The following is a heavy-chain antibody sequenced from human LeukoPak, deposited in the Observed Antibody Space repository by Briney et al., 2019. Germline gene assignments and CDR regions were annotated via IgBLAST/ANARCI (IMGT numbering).Heavy chain of an antibody. D-gene: IGHD1-26*01. J-gene: IGHJ4*02. CDR2: ISYDGSNK. CDR1: GFTFSSYG. V-gene: IGHV3-30*18. CDR3: AKGASGSYHTPYDY. Sequence: GGSLRLSCAASGFTFSSYGMHWVRQAQGKGLEWVAVISYDGSNKYYADSVKGRFTISRDNSKNTLYLQMNTLRAEDTAVYSCAKGASGSYHTPYDYWGQGTLVTVSS.